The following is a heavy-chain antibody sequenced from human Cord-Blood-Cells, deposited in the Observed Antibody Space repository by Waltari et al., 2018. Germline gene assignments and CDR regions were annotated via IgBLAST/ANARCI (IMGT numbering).Heavy chain of an antibody. D-gene: IGHD1-7*01. J-gene: IGHJ4*02. Sequence: QVTLRESGPALVKPTQTLTLTCTFSGFSLSTSGMCVGWIRQPPGKALEWLALIDWDDAKYYSTSLKTRLTISKDTSKNQVVLTMTNMDPVDTATYYCARNFNWNYYFDYWGQGTLVTVSS. CDR1: GFSLSTSGMC. CDR2: IDWDDAK. CDR3: ARNFNWNYYFDY. V-gene: IGHV2-70*01.